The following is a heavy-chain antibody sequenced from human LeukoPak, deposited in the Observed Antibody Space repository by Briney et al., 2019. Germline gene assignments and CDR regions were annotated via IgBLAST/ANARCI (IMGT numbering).Heavy chain of an antibody. D-gene: IGHD5-24*01. Sequence: SETLSLTCAVYGGSCDDYYCSWIRQPPGKGLEWIGEIHPSGIFYYNSSLMSRVTISIDTSKSQFSQRLTSVTAADTAFYYCARGRDRSKAGDHWGQGSLVTVSS. J-gene: IGHJ4*02. CDR2: IHPSGIF. V-gene: IGHV4-34*01. CDR1: GGSCDDYY. CDR3: ARGRDRSKAGDH.